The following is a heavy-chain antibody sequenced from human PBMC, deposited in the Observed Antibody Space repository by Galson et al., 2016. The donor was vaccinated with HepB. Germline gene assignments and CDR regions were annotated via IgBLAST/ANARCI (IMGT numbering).Heavy chain of an antibody. CDR1: GFSLSTSGEG. J-gene: IGHJ4*02. Sequence: PALVKPTQTLTLTCTFSGFSLSTSGEGVGWTRQPPGKALEWLALIYWNDDKRYGPSLRSRLTITKDTSKNQVVLTMTNMDPVDTATYYCAHRRSGYCNSISCLYFDYWGQGALVTVSS. V-gene: IGHV2-5*01. D-gene: IGHD2-2*01. CDR3: AHRRSGYCNSISCLYFDY. CDR2: IYWNDDK.